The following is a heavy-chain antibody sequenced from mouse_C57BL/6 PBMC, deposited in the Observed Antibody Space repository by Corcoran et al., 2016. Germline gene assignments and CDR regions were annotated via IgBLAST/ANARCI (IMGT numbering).Heavy chain of an antibody. CDR1: GYTFTDYY. D-gene: IGHD2-3*01. CDR2: IHPNNGGT. Sequence: EFQLQRSGPELVQPGASVKISFTASGYTFTDYYMNWVKQSHGQSLEWIGDIHPNNGGTSYNQKFKGKATLTLDKSSSTAYMELRSLTSEDSAVYYWAIDGYQGIAYWGQGTLVTVS. CDR3: AIDGYQGIAY. J-gene: IGHJ3*01. V-gene: IGHV1-26*01.